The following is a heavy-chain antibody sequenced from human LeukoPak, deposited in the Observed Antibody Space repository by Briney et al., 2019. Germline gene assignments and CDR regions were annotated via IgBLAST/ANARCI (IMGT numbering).Heavy chain of an antibody. J-gene: IGHJ4*02. CDR2: IKQDGSEK. Sequence: PGGSLRLSCAASGITLSVYWMSWVRQAPGKGLEWVANIKQDGSEKYYRDSVQGRFTISRDNAKNSLHLQMNSLRAEDTAVYYCARSGSGYFDYWGQGSLVTVSS. CDR3: ARSGSGYFDY. V-gene: IGHV3-7*01. CDR1: GITLSVYW.